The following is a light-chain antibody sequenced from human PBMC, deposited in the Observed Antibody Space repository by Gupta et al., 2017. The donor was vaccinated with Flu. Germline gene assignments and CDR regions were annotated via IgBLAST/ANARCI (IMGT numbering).Light chain of an antibody. J-gene: IGLJ2*01. CDR3: RSYTTSSNVV. CDR1: SSDIGGYNY. CDR2: EVS. V-gene: IGLV2-14*01. Sequence: SFTISCTGASSDIGGYNYVSWHQQHPGKAPNLMIYEVSKRPAAVSNRFSGSKSANTASLTISVHQPEDEADYYCRSYTTSSNVVFGGGTKLTVL.